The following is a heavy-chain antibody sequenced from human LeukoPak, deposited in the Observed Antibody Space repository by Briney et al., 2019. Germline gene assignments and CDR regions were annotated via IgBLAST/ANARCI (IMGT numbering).Heavy chain of an antibody. D-gene: IGHD5-18*01. V-gene: IGHV1-46*01. J-gene: IGHJ4*02. Sequence: ASVRVSCKASGYTFTIYHMHWVRQAPGQGLEWMGAINLGSGATFYAQSFQGRIAVTSDTSTNTLYMELSSLRSEDTAVYYCARELGVASDLVNFFDYWGQGTLVTVSS. CDR1: GYTFTIYH. CDR2: INLGSGAT. CDR3: ARELGVASDLVNFFDY.